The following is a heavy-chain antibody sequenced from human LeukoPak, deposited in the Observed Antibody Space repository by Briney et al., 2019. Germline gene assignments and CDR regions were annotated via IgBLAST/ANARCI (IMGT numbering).Heavy chain of an antibody. Sequence: ASVKVSCKASGYTFTGYYMHWVRQAPGQGLEWMGWINPNSGGTNYAQKFQGRVTMTRDTSISTAYMELGRLRSDDTAVYYCASPGSNSHYYFEYWGQGTLVTVSS. V-gene: IGHV1-2*02. CDR2: INPNSGGT. D-gene: IGHD4-23*01. CDR1: GYTFTGYY. CDR3: ASPGSNSHYYFEY. J-gene: IGHJ4*02.